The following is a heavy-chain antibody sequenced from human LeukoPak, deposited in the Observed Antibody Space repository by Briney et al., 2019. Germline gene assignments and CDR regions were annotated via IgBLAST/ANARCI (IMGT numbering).Heavy chain of an antibody. CDR2: ISYDGSNK. CDR3: ARGRLLLDY. J-gene: IGHJ4*02. V-gene: IGHV3-30-3*01. D-gene: IGHD5-12*01. CDR1: GFTFSSYA. Sequence: GGSLRLSCAASGFTFSSYAMHWARQAPGKGLEWVAVISYDGSNKYYADSVKGRFTISRDNSKNTLYLQMNSLRAEDTAVYYCARGRLLLDYWGQGTLVTVSS.